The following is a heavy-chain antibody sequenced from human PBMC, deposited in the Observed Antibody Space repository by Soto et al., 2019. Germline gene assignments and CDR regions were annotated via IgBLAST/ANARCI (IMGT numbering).Heavy chain of an antibody. V-gene: IGHV1-3*01. CDR2: INAGNGNT. CDR3: ARWRSEKSYYDFSFDY. CDR1: GYTFTSYA. D-gene: IGHD3-3*01. Sequence: QVQLVQSGAEVKKPGASVKVSCKASGYTFTSYAMHWVRQAPGQRLEWMGWINAGNGNTKYSQKFQGRVTITRDTSASTAYMELSSLRSEDTAVYYCARWRSEKSYYDFSFDYWGQGTLVTVSS. J-gene: IGHJ4*02.